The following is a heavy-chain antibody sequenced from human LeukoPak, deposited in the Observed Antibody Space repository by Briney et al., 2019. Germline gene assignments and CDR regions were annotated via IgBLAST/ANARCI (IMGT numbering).Heavy chain of an antibody. V-gene: IGHV3-21*04. D-gene: IGHD3-22*01. CDR2: ISSSSSYI. J-gene: IGHJ3*02. CDR1: GFTFSSYR. Sequence: PGGSLRLSYAASGFTFSSYRMNWVRQPPGKGLEWVSSISSSSSYIYYADSVKGRFTISRDNAKNSLYLQMNSLRAEDTAVYYCARENGMIVVVRGAFDIWGQGTMVTVSS. CDR3: ARENGMIVVVRGAFDI.